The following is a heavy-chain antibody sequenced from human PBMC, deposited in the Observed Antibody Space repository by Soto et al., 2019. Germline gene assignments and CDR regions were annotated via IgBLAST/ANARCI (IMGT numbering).Heavy chain of an antibody. J-gene: IGHJ5*01. CDR1: GGSISSGDYY. CDR3: ARDFYYDSSGYRYSYFDS. V-gene: IGHV4-30-4*01. CDR2: IYYTGST. D-gene: IGHD3-22*01. Sequence: PSETLSLTCTVSGGSISSGDYYWSWIRQPPGKGLEWIGYIYYTGSTYYNPSLKSRVTISADTSKNQFSLKLSSVTAADTAVYYCARDFYYDSSGYRYSYFDSWGQGTLVTVSS.